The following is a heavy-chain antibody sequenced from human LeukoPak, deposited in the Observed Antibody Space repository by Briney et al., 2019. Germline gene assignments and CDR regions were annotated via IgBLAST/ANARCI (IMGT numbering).Heavy chain of an antibody. CDR1: GFTFSRYY. Sequence: PGGSPRLSCAASGFTFSRYYMHWVRQAPGKGLVWVSRINSDGSGTTYADSVKGRFTVSRDNAKNTLYLQMNSLRVEDTAMYYCTRVFAGDEYSSSGYWGQGTLVTVSS. CDR3: TRVFAGDEYSSSGY. J-gene: IGHJ4*02. V-gene: IGHV3-74*01. CDR2: INSDGSGT. D-gene: IGHD6-13*01.